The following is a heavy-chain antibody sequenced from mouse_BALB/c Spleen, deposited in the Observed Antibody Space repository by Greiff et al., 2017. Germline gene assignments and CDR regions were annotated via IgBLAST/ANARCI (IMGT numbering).Heavy chain of an antibody. Sequence: EVNVVESGGGLVQPGGSRKLSCAASGFTFSSFGMHWVRQAPEKGLEWVAYISSGSSTIYYADTVTGRFTISRDNPKNTLFLQMTSLRSEDTAMYYCGRIGKNGYFDVWGAGTTVTVSS. CDR1: GFTFSSFG. V-gene: IGHV5-17*02. CDR2: ISSGSSTI. J-gene: IGHJ1*01. D-gene: IGHD2-1*01. CDR3: GRIGKNGYFDV.